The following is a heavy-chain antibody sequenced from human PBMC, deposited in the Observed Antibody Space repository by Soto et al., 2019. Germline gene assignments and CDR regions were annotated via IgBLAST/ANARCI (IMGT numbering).Heavy chain of an antibody. J-gene: IGHJ4*02. CDR3: TTYDYIWGSLRYWWAY. CDR1: GFPFSQSW. CDR2: IKSETDGGTV. D-gene: IGHD3-16*02. V-gene: IGHV3-15*05. Sequence: WGALRLSCAASGFPFSQSWMGWVRRAPGKGLEWVARIKSETDGGTVDYAAPVEGRFAISRDDSQNTLFLQMNGLQTEDTALYYCTTYDYIWGSLRYWWAYWGQGTLVTVAS.